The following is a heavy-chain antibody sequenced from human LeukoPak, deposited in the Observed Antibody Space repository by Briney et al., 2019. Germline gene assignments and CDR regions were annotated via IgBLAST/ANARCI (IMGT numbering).Heavy chain of an antibody. CDR1: GYSISSGYY. D-gene: IGHD3-10*01. V-gene: IGHV4-38-2*02. CDR2: IYHSGST. Sequence: KPSETLSLTCTVSGYSISSGYYWGWIRQPPGKGLEWIGSIYHSGSTYYNPSLKSRVTISVDTSKNQFSLKVTSVTAADTAVYYCARGPRFGELLWHWFDPWGQGTLVTVSS. J-gene: IGHJ5*02. CDR3: ARGPRFGELLWHWFDP.